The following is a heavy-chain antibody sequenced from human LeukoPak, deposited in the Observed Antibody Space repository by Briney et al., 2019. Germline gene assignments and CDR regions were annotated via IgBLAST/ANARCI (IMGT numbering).Heavy chain of an antibody. V-gene: IGHV3-64D*09. CDR2: ISSYGGST. CDR3: VRSLVRGVDTLLGHWFDP. Sequence: PGGSLRLSCSASGFTFSNYAMHWVRQAPGKGLEYVSAISSYGGSTHYADSVKGRFTISRDNSRNTLFLRMSSLRTEDTAVYYCVRSLVRGVDTLLGHWFDPWGQGTLVTVSS. CDR1: GFTFSNYA. D-gene: IGHD3-10*01. J-gene: IGHJ5*02.